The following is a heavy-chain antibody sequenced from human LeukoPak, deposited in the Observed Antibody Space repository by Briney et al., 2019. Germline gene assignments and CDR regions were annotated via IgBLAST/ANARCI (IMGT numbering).Heavy chain of an antibody. CDR2: MNPNSGNT. D-gene: IGHD3-22*01. Sequence: GASVKVSCKASGYTFTSYDINWVRQATGQRLEWMGWMNPNSGNTGYAQKFQGRVTMTRNTSISTAYMELSSLRSEDTAVYYCARGPRWLLLQPDYWGQGTLVTVSS. CDR1: GYTFTSYD. CDR3: ARGPRWLLLQPDY. J-gene: IGHJ4*02. V-gene: IGHV1-8*01.